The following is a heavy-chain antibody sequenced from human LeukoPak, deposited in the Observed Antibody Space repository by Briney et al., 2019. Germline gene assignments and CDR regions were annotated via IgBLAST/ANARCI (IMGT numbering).Heavy chain of an antibody. J-gene: IGHJ4*02. D-gene: IGHD2-2*01. CDR2: IYTSGST. CDR1: GGSISSGSYY. CDR3: ARALVPAARVGFYFDY. V-gene: IGHV4-61*02. Sequence: SETLSLTCTVSGGSISSGSYYWSWIRQPAGKGLEWIGRIYTSGSTNYNPSLKSRVTISVDTSKNQFSLKLSSVTAADTAVYYCARALVPAARVGFYFDYWGQGTLVTVSS.